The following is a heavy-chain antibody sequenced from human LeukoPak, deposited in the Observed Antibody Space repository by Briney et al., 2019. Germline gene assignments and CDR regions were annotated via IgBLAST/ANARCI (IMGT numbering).Heavy chain of an antibody. CDR2: IYYSGST. Sequence: SETLSLTCAVYGGSFSGYYWSWIRQPPGKGLEWIGYIYYSGSTNYNPSLKSRVTISVDTSKNQFSLKLSSVTAADTAVYYCARDIERLGAFDIWGQGTMVTVSS. CDR1: GGSFSGYY. J-gene: IGHJ3*02. CDR3: ARDIERLGAFDI. V-gene: IGHV4-34*09. D-gene: IGHD3-16*01.